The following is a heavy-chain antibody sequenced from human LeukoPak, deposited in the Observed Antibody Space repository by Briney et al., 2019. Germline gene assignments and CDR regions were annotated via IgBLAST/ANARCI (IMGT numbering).Heavy chain of an antibody. CDR1: GGSISSYY. V-gene: IGHV4-59*08. CDR3: ARAAYYYDSSGSDPAFDI. J-gene: IGHJ3*02. D-gene: IGHD3-22*01. CDR2: IYYSGST. Sequence: SETLSLTCTVSGGSISSYYWSWIRQPPGKGLEWIGYIYYSGSTNYNPSLKSRVTISVDTSKNQFSLKLSSVTAADTAVYYCARAAYYYDSSGSDPAFDIWGQGTMVTVSS.